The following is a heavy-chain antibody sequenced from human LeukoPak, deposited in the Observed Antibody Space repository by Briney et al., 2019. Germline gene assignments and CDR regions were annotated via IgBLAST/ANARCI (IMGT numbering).Heavy chain of an antibody. D-gene: IGHD6-13*01. J-gene: IGHJ6*03. CDR1: GFTFSSYE. Sequence: GGSLRLSCAASGFTFSSYEMNWVRQAPGKGLEWVSYISSSGSTIYYADSVKGRFTISRDNAKNSLYLQMNSLRAEDTAVYYCAREGLLAAAGRVDYYYYMDVWGKGTTVTISS. CDR2: ISSSGSTI. V-gene: IGHV3-48*03. CDR3: AREGLLAAAGRVDYYYYMDV.